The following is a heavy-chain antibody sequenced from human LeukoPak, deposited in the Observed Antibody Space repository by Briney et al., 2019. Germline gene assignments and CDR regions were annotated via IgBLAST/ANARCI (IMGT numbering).Heavy chain of an antibody. Sequence: ASVKVSCKASGYTFTGYYMHWVRQALGQGLEWMGWINPNSGGTNYAQKFQGWVTMTRDTSISTAYMELSRLRSDDTAVYYCARGGDLAYCGGDCYFTEYFQHWGQGTLVTVSS. V-gene: IGHV1-2*04. CDR3: ARGGDLAYCGGDCYFTEYFQH. CDR2: INPNSGGT. CDR1: GYTFTGYY. J-gene: IGHJ1*01. D-gene: IGHD2-21*02.